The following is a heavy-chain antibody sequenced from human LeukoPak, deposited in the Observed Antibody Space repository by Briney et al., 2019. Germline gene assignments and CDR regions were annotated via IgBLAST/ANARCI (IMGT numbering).Heavy chain of an antibody. Sequence: SETLSLTCIVSDGSVSNRNYYWGWIRQPPEKGLEWIGSIYYNGTTYYDPSLKSRVTISLDTSKNQVSLQLSSVTAADTAVYYCAKLVDDSGYYFNWYFDLWGRGTLVTVSS. CDR1: DGSVSNRNYY. J-gene: IGHJ2*01. V-gene: IGHV4-39*01. D-gene: IGHD3-22*01. CDR3: AKLVDDSGYYFNWYFDL. CDR2: IYYNGTT.